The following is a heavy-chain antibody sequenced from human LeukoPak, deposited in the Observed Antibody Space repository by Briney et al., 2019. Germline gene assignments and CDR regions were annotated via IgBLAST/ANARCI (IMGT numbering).Heavy chain of an antibody. Sequence: SETLSLTCTVSGGSISTYYWNWIRQPPGKGLEWIGCIYYSGSTNYNPSLKSRVTISVDTSKNQFSLKLSSVTAADTAMYYCARDGSARYYFDYWGQGTLVTVSS. CDR3: ARDGSARYYFDY. CDR1: GGSISTYY. V-gene: IGHV4-59*01. CDR2: IYYSGST. J-gene: IGHJ4*02.